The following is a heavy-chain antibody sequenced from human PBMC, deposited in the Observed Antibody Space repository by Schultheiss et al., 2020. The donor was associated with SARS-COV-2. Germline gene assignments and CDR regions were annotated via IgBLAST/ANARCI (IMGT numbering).Heavy chain of an antibody. J-gene: IGHJ3*02. D-gene: IGHD3-3*01. CDR2: IWYDGSNK. V-gene: IGHV3-33*01. CDR3: ARDYDFWSGWDDAFDI. CDR1: GFTFSSYG. Sequence: GGSLRLSCAASGFTFSSYGMHWVRQAPGKELEWVAVIWYDGSNKYYADSVKGRFTISRDNSKNTLYLQMNSLRAEDTAVYYCARDYDFWSGWDDAFDIWGQGTMVTVSS.